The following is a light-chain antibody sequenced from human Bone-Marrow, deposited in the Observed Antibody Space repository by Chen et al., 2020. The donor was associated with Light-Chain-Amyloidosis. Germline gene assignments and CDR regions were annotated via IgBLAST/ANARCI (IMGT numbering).Light chain of an antibody. CDR1: QTISSNY. CDR3: KQYGTSPLT. J-gene: IGKJ4*01. CDR2: GSS. Sequence: DIVLTQSPGTLSLSPGEGANLSCRASQTISSNYLTWYQQKFGQAPRLLIYGSSSRATGIPDRFTGSGSGTDFTLTINRLEPEDFAMYYCKQYGTSPLTVGGGTKVEIK. V-gene: IGKV3-20*01.